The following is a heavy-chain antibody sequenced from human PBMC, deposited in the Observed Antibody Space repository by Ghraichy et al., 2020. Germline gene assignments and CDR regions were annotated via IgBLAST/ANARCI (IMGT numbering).Heavy chain of an antibody. Sequence: GGSLRLSCAASGFAFSNAWMSWVRQAPGKGLEWVGRIKSETSGGTIEYAAPVQHRFTISRDDSKNTLYLQMNSLKTEDTSVYYCTTNLAYGGRGTLVTVSS. J-gene: IGHJ4*02. CDR1: GFAFSNAW. D-gene: IGHD1-14*01. CDR3: TTNLAY. V-gene: IGHV3-15*01. CDR2: IKSETSGGTI.